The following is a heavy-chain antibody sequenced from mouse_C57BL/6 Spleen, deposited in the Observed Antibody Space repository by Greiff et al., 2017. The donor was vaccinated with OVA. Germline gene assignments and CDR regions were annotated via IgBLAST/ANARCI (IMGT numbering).Heavy chain of an antibody. CDR1: GYAFSSSW. Sequence: QVQLQQSGPELVKPGASVKISCKASGYAFSSSWMNWVKQRPGKGLEWIGRIYPGDGDTNYNGKFKGKATLTADKSSSTAYMQLSSLTSEDSAVYFCARIPYYYGSSYAAMDYWGQGTSVTVSS. CDR3: ARIPYYYGSSYAAMDY. J-gene: IGHJ4*01. D-gene: IGHD1-1*01. V-gene: IGHV1-82*01. CDR2: IYPGDGDT.